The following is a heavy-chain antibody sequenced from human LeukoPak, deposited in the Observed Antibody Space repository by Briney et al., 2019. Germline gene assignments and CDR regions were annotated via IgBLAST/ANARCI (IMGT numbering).Heavy chain of an antibody. D-gene: IGHD6-13*01. Sequence: GASVKVSCKTSGYTFTNYGISWVRQAPGLGLEWMGWISAYNGNTNYAQKVQGRVTMTTDTSTSTAYMELSSLRFDDTAVYYCARDQSVRLLQTSSTYFKHVFAIWGQGSMVTVSS. CDR2: ISAYNGNT. V-gene: IGHV1-18*01. CDR3: ARDQSVRLLQTSSTYFKHVFAI. CDR1: GYTFTNYG. J-gene: IGHJ3*02.